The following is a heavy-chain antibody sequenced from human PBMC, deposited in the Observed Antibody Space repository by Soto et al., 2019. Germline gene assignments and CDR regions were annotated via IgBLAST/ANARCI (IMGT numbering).Heavy chain of an antibody. D-gene: IGHD3-22*01. CDR2: INPNSGGT. Sequence: ASVKVSCKASGYTFNGYFMHWVRQAPGQGLEWMGWINPNSGGTNYAQKFQGRVTMTRDTSISTAYMELSRLRSDDTAVYYCATDLHNTMIEGGVYYSYGFDDWGQGTMVTVSS. V-gene: IGHV1-2*02. CDR3: ATDLHNTMIEGGVYYSYGFDD. CDR1: GYTFNGYF. J-gene: IGHJ4*02.